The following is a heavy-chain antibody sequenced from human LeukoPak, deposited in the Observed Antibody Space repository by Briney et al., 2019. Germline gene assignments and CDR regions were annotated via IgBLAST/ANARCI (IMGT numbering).Heavy chain of an antibody. CDR3: AKDSTSSIAAAGSIDY. V-gene: IGHV3-9*03. D-gene: IGHD6-13*01. J-gene: IGHJ4*02. CDR1: GFTFDDYA. Sequence: GGSLRLSCAASGFTFDDYAMHWVRQAPGKGLEWVSGISWNSGSIGYADSVKGRFTISRDNAKNSLYLQMNSLRAEDMALYYCAKDSTSSIAAAGSIDYWGQGTLVTVSP. CDR2: ISWNSGSI.